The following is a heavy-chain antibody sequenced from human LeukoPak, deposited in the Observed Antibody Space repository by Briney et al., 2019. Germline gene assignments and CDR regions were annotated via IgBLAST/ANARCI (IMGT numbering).Heavy chain of an antibody. J-gene: IGHJ4*02. Sequence: GGSLRLSCAASGFTFSSYWMHWVRQAPGKGLVWVSRINSDGSSTSYADSVKGRFTISRDNAKSTLYLQMNSLRAEDTAVYYCARDPTYDILTGYTDYWGQGTLVTVSS. D-gene: IGHD3-9*01. CDR2: INSDGSST. V-gene: IGHV3-74*01. CDR3: ARDPTYDILTGYTDY. CDR1: GFTFSSYW.